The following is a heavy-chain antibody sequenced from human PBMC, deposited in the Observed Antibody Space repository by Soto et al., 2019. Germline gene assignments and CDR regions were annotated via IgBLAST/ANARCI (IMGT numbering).Heavy chain of an antibody. J-gene: IGHJ4*02. Sequence: SVKVSCKASGGTFSSYAISWVRQAPGQGLEWMGGIIPIFGTANYAQKFQGRVTITADESISTAYLQWSSLKASDTAMYYCARHKEWLVPNFDYWGQGTLVTVSS. CDR2: IIPIFGTA. D-gene: IGHD6-19*01. CDR3: ARHKEWLVPNFDY. V-gene: IGHV1-69*13. CDR1: GGTFSSYA.